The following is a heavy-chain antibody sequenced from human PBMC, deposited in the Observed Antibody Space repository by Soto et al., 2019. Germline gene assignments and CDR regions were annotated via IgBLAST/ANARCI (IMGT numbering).Heavy chain of an antibody. D-gene: IGHD6-19*01. V-gene: IGHV3-30-3*01. J-gene: IGHJ4*02. CDR2: ISYDGSNK. CDR3: ARIYSEAVAGTFLPFDY. CDR1: GFTFSSYA. Sequence: LRLSCAASGFTFSSYAMHWVRQAPGKGLEWVAVISYDGSNKYYADSVKGRFTISRDNSKNTLYLQMNSLRAEDTAVYYCARIYSEAVAGTFLPFDYWGQGTLVTVSS.